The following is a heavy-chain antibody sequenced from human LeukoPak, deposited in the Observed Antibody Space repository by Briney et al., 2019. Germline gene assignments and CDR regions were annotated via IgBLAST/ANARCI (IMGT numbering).Heavy chain of an antibody. CDR1: GGSISSYY. Sequence: SETLSLTCTVSGGSISSYYWSWIRQPPGKGLEWIGYIYYSGSTNYNPSLKSRVTISVDTSKNQFSLKLSSVTAADTAVYYCASTVAGSYFDYWGQGSLVTVSS. J-gene: IGHJ4*02. CDR2: IYYSGST. CDR3: ASTVAGSYFDY. V-gene: IGHV4-59*01. D-gene: IGHD6-19*01.